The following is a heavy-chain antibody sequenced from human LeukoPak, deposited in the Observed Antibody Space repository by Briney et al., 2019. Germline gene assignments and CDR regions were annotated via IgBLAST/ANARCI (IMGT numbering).Heavy chain of an antibody. Sequence: PSETLSLTCTVSGGSISSGGYYWSWIRQHPGKGLEWIGYIYYSGSTNYNPSLKSRVTISVDTSKNQFSLKLSSVTAADTAVYYCARGGQLWLHLDYWGQGTLVTVSS. CDR2: IYYSGST. J-gene: IGHJ4*02. CDR1: GGSISSGGYY. CDR3: ARGGQLWLHLDY. D-gene: IGHD5-18*01. V-gene: IGHV4-61*08.